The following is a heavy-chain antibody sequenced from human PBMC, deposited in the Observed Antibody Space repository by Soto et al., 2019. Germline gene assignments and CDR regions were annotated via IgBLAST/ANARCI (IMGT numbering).Heavy chain of an antibody. Sequence: GGSLRLSCTASGFSFSGYRMNWIRQSPGKGLEWVCSISDSGTYINYADSVKGRFDISRDNAKSVLYLQMNSLRAEDTAFYYCARDSGYDYTGYSDYWGQGTQVTVS. D-gene: IGHD5-12*01. V-gene: IGHV3-21*06. CDR1: GFSFSGYR. CDR3: ARDSGYDYTGYSDY. CDR2: ISDSGTYI. J-gene: IGHJ4*02.